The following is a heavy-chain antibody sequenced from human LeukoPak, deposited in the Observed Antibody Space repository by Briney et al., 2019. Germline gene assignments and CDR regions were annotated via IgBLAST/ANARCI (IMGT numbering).Heavy chain of an antibody. Sequence: SEALSLTCTVSGVPINSHYLNWIRQPPGKGLEWIGHIQGSGRTNYNPSLKSRVTMSVDTSKRQFSLNLKSLTAADTAVYYCVVSPNQDFFDYWGQGPLVTVSS. J-gene: IGHJ4*02. CDR2: IQGSGRT. CDR3: VVSPNQDFFDY. CDR1: GVPINSHY. V-gene: IGHV4-4*09.